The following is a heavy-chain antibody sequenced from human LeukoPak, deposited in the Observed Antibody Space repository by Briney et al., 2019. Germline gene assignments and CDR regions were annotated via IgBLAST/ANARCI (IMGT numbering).Heavy chain of an antibody. CDR1: GGSITSGSYH. D-gene: IGHD5-24*01. CDR2: TYYTGSA. CDR3: ARDRDGYAYSFDY. Sequence: SSETLSLTCTVSGGSITSGSYHWGWIRQSPGKGLEWIGNTYYTGSAYYRPSLQSRVSISVDTSKKEFSLKLTSVTAADTAVYYCARDRDGYAYSFDYWGQGTLVTVSS. V-gene: IGHV4-39*02. J-gene: IGHJ4*02.